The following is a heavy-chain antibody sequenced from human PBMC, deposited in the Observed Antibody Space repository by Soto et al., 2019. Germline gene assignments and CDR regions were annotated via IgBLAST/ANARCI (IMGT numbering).Heavy chain of an antibody. CDR2: IGSSGNTI. D-gene: IGHD3-22*01. CDR3: AKYVYDSTRSRGAYDI. V-gene: IGHV3-23*01. CDR1: GFTLSRYA. Sequence: GGSLRLSCAASGFTLSRYAMSWVRQAPGQGLEWVSLIGSSGNTIYYADSVKGRFTISRDNSQNTLYLQMNNLRLEDTAVYYCAKYVYDSTRSRGAYDIWGQXTMVTVSS. J-gene: IGHJ3*02.